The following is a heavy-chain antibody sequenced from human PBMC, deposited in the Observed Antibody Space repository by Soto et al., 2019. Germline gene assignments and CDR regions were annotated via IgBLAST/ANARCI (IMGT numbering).Heavy chain of an antibody. Sequence: QVQLMEAGGGVVQPGRSLRLYCAASRFTFSSYAMHWXXXXXXXXXXXXAVISYDGSNKYYADSVKGRFTISRDSSKXXXXXXXXXXXXXXXXXXXXXXXXXXXXXXXXXFDYWGQGTLVTVSS. V-gene: IGHV3-30-3*01. CDR1: RFTFSSYA. CDR2: ISYDGSNK. CDR3: XXXXXXXXXXXXXFDY. J-gene: IGHJ4*02.